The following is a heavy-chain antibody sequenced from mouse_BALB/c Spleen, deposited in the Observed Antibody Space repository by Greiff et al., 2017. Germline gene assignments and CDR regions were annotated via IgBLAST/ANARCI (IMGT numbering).Heavy chain of an antibody. CDR3: AREGIYDGYYVYAMDY. CDR1: GFDFSRYW. Sequence: EVQGVESGGGLVQPGGSLKLSCAASGFDFSRYWMSWVRQAPGKGLEWIGEINPDSSTINYTPSLKDKFIISRDNAKNTLYLQMSKVRSEDTALYYCAREGIYDGYYVYAMDYWGQGTSVTVSS. J-gene: IGHJ4*01. V-gene: IGHV4-1*02. CDR2: INPDSSTI. D-gene: IGHD2-3*01.